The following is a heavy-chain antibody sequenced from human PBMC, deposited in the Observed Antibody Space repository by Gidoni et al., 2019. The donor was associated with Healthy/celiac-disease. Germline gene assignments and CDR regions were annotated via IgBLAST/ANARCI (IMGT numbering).Heavy chain of an antibody. CDR1: GFTFSSYS. V-gene: IGHV3-21*01. J-gene: IGHJ4*02. D-gene: IGHD6-13*01. CDR3: ARVGAGAAGSH. Sequence: EVQLVESGGGLVKPGGSLRLSCAASGFTFSSYSMNWVRQAPGKGLAWVSSISSSSSYIYYADSVKGRFTISRDNAKNSLYLQMNSLRAEDTAVYYCARVGAGAAGSHWGQGTLVTVSS. CDR2: ISSSSSYI.